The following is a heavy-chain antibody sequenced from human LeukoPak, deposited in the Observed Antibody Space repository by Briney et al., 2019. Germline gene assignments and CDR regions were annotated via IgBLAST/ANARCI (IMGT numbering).Heavy chain of an antibody. D-gene: IGHD5-12*01. Sequence: SETLSLTCTVSAGSISSDYWSSIRQPPGKGLEWIGYIYCSGSTNYNPSLKSRVTISVDTSKNQFSLKLSSVTAADTAVYYCARFSGYDGLWFDPWGQGHLVTVSS. CDR3: ARFSGYDGLWFDP. CDR1: AGSISSDY. CDR2: IYCSGST. J-gene: IGHJ5*02. V-gene: IGHV4-59*01.